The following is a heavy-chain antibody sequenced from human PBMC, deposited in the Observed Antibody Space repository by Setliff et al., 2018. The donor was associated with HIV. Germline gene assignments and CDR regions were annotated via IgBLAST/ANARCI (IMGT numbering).Heavy chain of an antibody. V-gene: IGHV1-18*01. Sequence: ASVKVSCKASGYTFTSYGISWVRRAPGQGLEWMGWISAYNGNTNYAQKLQGRVTMTTDTSTSTAYMELRSLRSDDTAVYYCARYGSGWPLWYFDLWGRGTLVTVSS. CDR2: ISAYNGNT. CDR3: ARYGSGWPLWYFDL. CDR1: GYTFTSYG. D-gene: IGHD6-19*01. J-gene: IGHJ2*01.